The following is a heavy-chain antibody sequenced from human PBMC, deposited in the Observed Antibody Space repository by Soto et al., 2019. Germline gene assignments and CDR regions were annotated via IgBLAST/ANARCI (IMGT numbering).Heavy chain of an antibody. CDR2: ISVHTGDT. CDR3: ARARAEYSSSFSYYFDS. V-gene: IGHV1-18*01. CDR1: CYSFATYG. J-gene: IGHJ4*02. Sequence: ASVKVSIQATCYSFATYGITWVRQAPGQGLEWVAWISVHTGDTKYAQKLQGRVTLTTDTFTTTAYMELRGLTSDDTAIYYCARARAEYSSSFSYYFDSWGQGTLVTVSS. D-gene: IGHD6-6*01.